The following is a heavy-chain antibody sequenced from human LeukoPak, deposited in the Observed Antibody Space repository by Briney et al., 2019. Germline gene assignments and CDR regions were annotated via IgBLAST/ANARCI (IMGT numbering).Heavy chain of an antibody. CDR1: GYTFTSYY. V-gene: IGHV1-46*01. CDR2: INPSGGST. CDR3: AREFSITIFGVVKSYGMDV. J-gene: IGHJ6*02. D-gene: IGHD3-3*01. Sequence: ASVKVSCKASGYTFTSYYIHWVRQAPGQGLEWMGIINPSGGSTSYAQKFQGRVTMTRDTSTSTVYMELSSLRSEDTAVYYCAREFSITIFGVVKSYGMDVWGQGTTVTVSS.